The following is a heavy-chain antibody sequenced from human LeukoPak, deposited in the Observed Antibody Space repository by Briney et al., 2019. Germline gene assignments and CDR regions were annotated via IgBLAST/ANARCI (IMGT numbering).Heavy chain of an antibody. CDR1: GFTFSIYD. CDR2: ISNSSRLI. D-gene: IGHD1-26*01. V-gene: IGHV3-48*04. CDR3: AKDLYSGSYSLFDY. J-gene: IGHJ4*02. Sequence: GGSLRLSCVASGFTFSIYDMSWVRQAPGKGLEWVAYISNSSRLIYYADSVKGRFTISRDNAKNSLYLQMNSLRAEDTAVYYCAKDLYSGSYSLFDYWGQGTLVTVSS.